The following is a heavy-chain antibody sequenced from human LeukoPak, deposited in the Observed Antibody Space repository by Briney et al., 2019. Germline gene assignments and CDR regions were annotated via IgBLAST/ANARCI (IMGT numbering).Heavy chain of an antibody. J-gene: IGHJ5*02. D-gene: IGHD2-2*01. Sequence: GASVKVSCKASGGTFSSYAISWVRQAPGQGLEWMGWINPNSGATNYPQKFQGRVSMTRDTSITTAYMELSRLRSDDTAVYYCAKEERGTSGLALGSWGQGTLVTVSS. CDR1: GGTFSSYA. V-gene: IGHV1-2*02. CDR2: INPNSGAT. CDR3: AKEERGTSGLALGS.